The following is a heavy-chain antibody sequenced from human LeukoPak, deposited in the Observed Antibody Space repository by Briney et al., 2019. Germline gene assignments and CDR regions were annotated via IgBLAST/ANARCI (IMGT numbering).Heavy chain of an antibody. Sequence: GGSLRLSCAASGFTFSSYGMSWVRQAPGKGLEWVSAISGSGGSTYYADSVKGRFTISRDNSKNTLYLQMNSLRAEDTAVYYCAKDRGGYSYGPHPFDYWGQGTLVTVSS. CDR2: ISGSGGST. D-gene: IGHD5-18*01. V-gene: IGHV3-23*01. CDR3: AKDRGGYSYGPHPFDY. J-gene: IGHJ4*02. CDR1: GFTFSSYG.